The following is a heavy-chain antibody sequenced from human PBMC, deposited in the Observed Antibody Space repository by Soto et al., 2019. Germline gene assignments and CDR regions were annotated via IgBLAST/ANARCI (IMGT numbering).Heavy chain of an antibody. V-gene: IGHV1-69*13. J-gene: IGHJ3*02. CDR2: IIPIFGTA. D-gene: IGHD3-22*01. CDR1: GGTFSSYA. Sequence: SVKVSCKASGGTFSSYAISWVRQAPGQGLEWMGGIIPIFGTANYAQKCQGRVTITADESTSTAYMELSSLRSGDTAVYYCARSLVVLVIYYSFGICGELTIFTV. CDR3: ARSLVVLVIYYSFGI.